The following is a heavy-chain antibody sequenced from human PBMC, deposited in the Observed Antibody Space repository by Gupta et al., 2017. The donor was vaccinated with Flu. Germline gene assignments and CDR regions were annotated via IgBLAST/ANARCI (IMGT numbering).Heavy chain of an antibody. V-gene: IGHV1-18*01. J-gene: IGHJ2*01. D-gene: IGHD3-10*01. CDR2: ISAYNGKT. CDR1: GYIFTSFG. Sequence: QVQLVQSGAEVKKPGASVKVCCKASGYIFTSFGISWVRQAPGQGLEWMGWISAYNGKTNYAQKVQGRVTMTTDTSTGTAYMELRRLRSDDAAVYYCARWVMVGSYWYFDFWGRGTLVTVSS. CDR3: ARWVMVGSYWYFDF.